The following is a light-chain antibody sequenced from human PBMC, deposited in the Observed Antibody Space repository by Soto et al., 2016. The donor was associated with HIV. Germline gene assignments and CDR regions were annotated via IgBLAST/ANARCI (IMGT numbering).Light chain of an antibody. CDR1: QSISSW. CDR3: QQYYSTPPT. CDR2: KAS. J-gene: IGKJ4*01. V-gene: IGKV1-5*03. Sequence: DIQMTQSPSTLSASVGDRVTITCRASQSISSWLAWYQQKPGKAPKVLIYKASSLESGVPSRFSGSGSGTEFTLTISSLQPDDFATYYCQQYYSTPPTFGGGTKVEIK.